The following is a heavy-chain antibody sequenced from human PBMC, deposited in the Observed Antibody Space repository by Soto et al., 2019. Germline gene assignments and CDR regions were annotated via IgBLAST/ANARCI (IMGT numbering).Heavy chain of an antibody. D-gene: IGHD3-9*01. CDR2: IRNKANNYAT. J-gene: IGHJ4*02. V-gene: IGHV3-73*01. CDR1: GFTFSGSA. CDR3: ARVTPYYDILTGRPGYDDY. Sequence: PRGSLRLSCSASGFTFSGSAMHWVRQASGKGLEWVGRIRNKANNYATAYVASVKGRFTISRDDSKNTAYLQMNSLKTEDTAVYYCARVTPYYDILTGRPGYDDYWGQGTLVTVSS.